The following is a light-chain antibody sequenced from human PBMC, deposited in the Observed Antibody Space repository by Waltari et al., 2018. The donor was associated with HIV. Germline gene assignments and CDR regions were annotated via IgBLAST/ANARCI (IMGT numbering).Light chain of an antibody. CDR1: DLTNKY. J-gene: IGLJ2*01. CDR3: QAWDSNSAV. V-gene: IGLV3-1*01. Sequence: SYELTQPPSVSVPPGQTVSLTCSGDDLTNKYVSWYQQRPGQSPVLVIYQDARRPSGIPERFSGSSSGNTATLTISGTQSMDEADYYCQAWDSNSAVFGGGTKLTVL. CDR2: QDA.